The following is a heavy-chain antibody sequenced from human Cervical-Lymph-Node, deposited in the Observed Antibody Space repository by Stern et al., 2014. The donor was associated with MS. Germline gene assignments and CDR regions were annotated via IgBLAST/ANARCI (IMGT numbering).Heavy chain of an antibody. CDR2: INPKSGHT. CDR3: ATPSLPFY. D-gene: IGHD6-6*01. V-gene: IGHV1-8*01. Sequence: VQLVESGAEVKKPGASVVVSCKASGYTFTDYDITWVRQVPGQGLEWMAWINPKSGHTVSAEKVQARVTMTMNTSLRTAYMELSSLKSEDTAIYYCATPSLPFYWGQGTLITVSS. J-gene: IGHJ4*02. CDR1: GYTFTDYD.